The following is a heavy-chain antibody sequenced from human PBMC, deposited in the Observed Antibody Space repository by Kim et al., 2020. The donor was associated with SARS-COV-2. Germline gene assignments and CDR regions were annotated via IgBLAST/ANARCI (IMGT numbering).Heavy chain of an antibody. CDR2: IDSSGDYI. J-gene: IGHJ4*02. Sequence: GGSLRLSCTASGFIFNTYSMAWGRQAPGKGLEWVSSIDSSGDYIYYADSVKGRFTFSRDNAKNSLYLQMNSLRAEDTALYYCLRLLNGYSEYWGQGVPVTVSS. CDR1: GFIFNTYS. CDR3: LRLLNGYSEY. V-gene: IGHV3-21*01. D-gene: IGHD2-8*01.